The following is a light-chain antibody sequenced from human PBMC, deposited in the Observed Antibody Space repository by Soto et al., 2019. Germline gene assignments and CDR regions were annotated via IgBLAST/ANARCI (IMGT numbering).Light chain of an antibody. V-gene: IGKV3-20*01. Sequence: EIVLTQSPATLSLSPGERATLSCRASQSVSSRLAWYQQKPGQAPRLLIYGASNRATGIPERFSGSGSGTDFTLTIGRLEPQDSAMYYCQQYVISVTFGQGTRLEIK. CDR1: QSVSSR. J-gene: IGKJ5*01. CDR3: QQYVISVT. CDR2: GAS.